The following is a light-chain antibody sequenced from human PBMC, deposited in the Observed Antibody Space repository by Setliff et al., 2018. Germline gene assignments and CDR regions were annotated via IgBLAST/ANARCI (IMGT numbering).Light chain of an antibody. V-gene: IGLV1-40*01. CDR3: QSYAGGLGGYV. CDR1: TSGFS. CDR2: TNN. Sequence: QSALTQPPSVSGAPGQTVSISCTGSTSGFSVHWYQQPPGAAPKLIIWTNNIRSSGVPDRFSGSKSGTSASLVITGLQPEDEADYYCQSYAGGLGGYVFGGGTKVTVL. J-gene: IGLJ1*01.